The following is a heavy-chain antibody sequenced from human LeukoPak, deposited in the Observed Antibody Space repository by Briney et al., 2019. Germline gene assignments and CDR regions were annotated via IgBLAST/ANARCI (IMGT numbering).Heavy chain of an antibody. CDR1: GFTFSSYG. V-gene: IGHV3-23*01. CDR3: AKVHGDYPYYYYYHMDV. Sequence: GGALRLSCAASGFTFSSYGMSWVRQAPGKGLEWVSAISGSGGSTYYADSVKGRFTISRDNSKNTLYLQMNSLRAEDTAVYYCAKVHGDYPYYYYYHMDVWGKGTTVTISS. J-gene: IGHJ6*03. CDR2: ISGSGGST. D-gene: IGHD4-17*01.